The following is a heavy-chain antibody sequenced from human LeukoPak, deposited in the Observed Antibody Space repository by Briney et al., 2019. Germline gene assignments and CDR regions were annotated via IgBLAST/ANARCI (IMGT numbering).Heavy chain of an antibody. D-gene: IGHD2-15*01. CDR2: INKDGSKK. Sequence: GGSLRLSCAVSGFTFSSHWMTWVRQAPGRGPECVANINKDGSKKYYVDSVKGRFTISRDNAKNSLYLQMNSLRAEDTAVYYCARDLRHYCSGGNCYSDYWGQGTLVTVSS. J-gene: IGHJ4*02. CDR1: GFTFSSHW. V-gene: IGHV3-7*01. CDR3: ARDLRHYCSGGNCYSDY.